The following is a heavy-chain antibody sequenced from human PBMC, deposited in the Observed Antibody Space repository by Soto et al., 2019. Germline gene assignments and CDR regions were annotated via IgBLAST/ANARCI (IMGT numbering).Heavy chain of an antibody. Sequence: QITLKESGPTLVKPTQTLTLTCTVSGFSLSGDGVGVGWIRQPPGKALEWLALIYWDDDQRYSPSLKTRLTSTKDTPKNQVVLTMTNMDPVDTATYYCAHAYGGTSWPNDAFDIWGQGTVVTVSS. CDR3: AHAYGGTSWPNDAFDI. CDR2: IYWDDDQ. CDR1: GFSLSGDGVG. J-gene: IGHJ3*02. V-gene: IGHV2-5*02. D-gene: IGHD2-21*01.